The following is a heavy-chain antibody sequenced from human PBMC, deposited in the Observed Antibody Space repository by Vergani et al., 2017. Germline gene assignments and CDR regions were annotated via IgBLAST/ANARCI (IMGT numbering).Heavy chain of an antibody. CDR1: GGSISSYY. V-gene: IGHV4-59*08. CDR2: IYYSGST. Sequence: QVQLQESGPGLVKPSETLSLTCTVSGGSISSYYWSWIRQPPGKGLEWIGYIYYSGSTNYNPSLKSRVTISVDTSKNQFSLKLSSVTAADAAVYDCARQSLRSGGYGAVLYWGQGTLVTVSS. D-gene: IGHD6-19*01. J-gene: IGHJ4*02. CDR3: ARQSLRSGGYGAVLY.